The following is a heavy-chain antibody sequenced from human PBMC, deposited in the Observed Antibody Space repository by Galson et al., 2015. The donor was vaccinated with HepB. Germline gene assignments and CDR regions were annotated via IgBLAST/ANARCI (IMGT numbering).Heavy chain of an antibody. J-gene: IGHJ4*02. D-gene: IGHD1-26*01. CDR2: INPDIGDT. CDR1: GYTFNNYY. V-gene: IGHV1-2*04. Sequence: SVKVSCKASGYTFNNYYLHWVRQAPGQGLEWTGWINPDIGDTIYAQKFQGWVTMTRDTSISTVYMELSRLKSDDTAVYYCARSPGGSYFFPDFWGQGTLVTVSS. CDR3: ARSPGGSYFFPDF.